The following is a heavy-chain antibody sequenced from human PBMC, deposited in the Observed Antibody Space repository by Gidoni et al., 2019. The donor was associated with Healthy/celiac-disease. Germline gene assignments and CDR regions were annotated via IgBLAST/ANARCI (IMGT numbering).Heavy chain of an antibody. Sequence: QVQLQESGPGLVKPSGTLYLTCAVSGGSISRNNWWSWVRQPPGKGREWSGEIYHSGSTNYNPAIKSRVTISVDKSKNQFSLKLSSVTAADTAVYYCARDWVKSIVLMVYATRRNWFDPWGQGTLVTVSS. J-gene: IGHJ5*02. V-gene: IGHV4-4*02. D-gene: IGHD2-8*01. CDR1: GGSISRNNW. CDR2: IYHSGST. CDR3: ARDWVKSIVLMVYATRRNWFDP.